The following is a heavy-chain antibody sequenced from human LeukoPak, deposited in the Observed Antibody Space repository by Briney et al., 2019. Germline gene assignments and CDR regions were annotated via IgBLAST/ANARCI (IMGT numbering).Heavy chain of an antibody. J-gene: IGHJ4*02. Sequence: ASVKVSCKASGGTFSSYAISWVRQAPGQGLEWMGGIIPIFGTANYAQKFQGRVTITADESTSTAYMELSSLRSEDTAVYYCATPTYQGADYWGQGTLVTVSS. D-gene: IGHD2-2*01. CDR3: ATPTYQGADY. V-gene: IGHV1-69*13. CDR1: GGTFSSYA. CDR2: IIPIFGTA.